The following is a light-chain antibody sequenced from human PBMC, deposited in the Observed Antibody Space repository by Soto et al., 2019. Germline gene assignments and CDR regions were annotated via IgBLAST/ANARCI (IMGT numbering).Light chain of an antibody. J-gene: IGLJ2*01. CDR3: AAWDDSLSGVV. CDR2: RNN. V-gene: IGLV1-47*01. CDR1: SSNMGSNY. Sequence: QSVLTQPPSASGTPGQRVTISCSGSSSNMGSNYVYWYQQLPGTAPKLLIYRNNQRPSGVPDRFSGSKSGTSASLAISGLRSEDEADYYCAAWDDSLSGVVFGGGTQLTVL.